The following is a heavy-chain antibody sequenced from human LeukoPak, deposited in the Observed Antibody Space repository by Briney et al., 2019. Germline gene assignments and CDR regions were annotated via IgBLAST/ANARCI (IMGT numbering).Heavy chain of an antibody. Sequence: PGGSLRLSCAASGFTFSSYSMNWVRQAPGKGLEWVSSTSSSSSYIYYADSVKGRFTISRDNAKNSLYLQMNSLRAEDTAVYYCAARGDSSSAPFDYWGQGTLVTVSS. CDR3: AARGDSSSAPFDY. CDR1: GFTFSSYS. CDR2: TSSSSSYI. V-gene: IGHV3-21*01. D-gene: IGHD6-6*01. J-gene: IGHJ4*02.